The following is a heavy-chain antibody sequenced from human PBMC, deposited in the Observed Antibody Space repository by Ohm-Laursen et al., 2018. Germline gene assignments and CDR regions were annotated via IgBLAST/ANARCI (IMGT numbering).Heavy chain of an antibody. J-gene: IGHJ4*02. CDR3: ARGYNYGSDY. CDR2: ISGSGGST. CDR1: GFTVSSTY. D-gene: IGHD5-18*01. Sequence: SLRLSCAAFGFTVSSTYMSWVRQAPGKGLEWVSAISGSGGSTYYADSVKGRFTISRDSSKNTVFLQMNSLRVEDTAVYYCARGYNYGSDYWGQGTLVTVSS. V-gene: IGHV3-23*01.